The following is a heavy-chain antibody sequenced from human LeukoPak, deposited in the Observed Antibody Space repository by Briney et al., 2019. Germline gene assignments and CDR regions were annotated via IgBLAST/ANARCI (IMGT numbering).Heavy chain of an antibody. D-gene: IGHD7-27*01. CDR2: IYYSGST. CDR1: GGSISSYY. J-gene: IGHJ3*02. V-gene: IGHV4-59*01. CDR3: AREGWGSVYAFDI. Sequence: PSETLSLTCTVSGGSISSYYWSWIRQSPGKGLEWIGYIYYSGSTNYNPSLKSRVTVSVDTSKSQFSLKLSSVTAADTAVYCCAREGWGSVYAFDIWGQGTMVTVSS.